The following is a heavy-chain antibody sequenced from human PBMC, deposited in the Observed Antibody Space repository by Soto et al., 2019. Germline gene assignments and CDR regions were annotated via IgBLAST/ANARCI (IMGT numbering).Heavy chain of an antibody. CDR2: ISGSGGST. CDR1: GFTFSSYA. V-gene: IGHV3-23*01. CDR3: AKDYSIAVASAEYFQH. D-gene: IGHD6-19*01. J-gene: IGHJ1*01. Sequence: GGSLRLSCAASGFTFSSYAMSWVRQAPGKGLEWVSAISGSGGSTYYADSVKGRFTISRDNSKNTLYLQMNSLRAEDTAVYYCAKDYSIAVASAEYFQHWGQGTLVTVSS.